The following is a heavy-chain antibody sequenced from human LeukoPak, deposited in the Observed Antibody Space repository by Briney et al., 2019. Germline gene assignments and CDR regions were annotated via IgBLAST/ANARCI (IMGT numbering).Heavy chain of an antibody. CDR1: GYTFTSYD. D-gene: IGHD5-12*01. CDR3: ARTIVREWLRGFDY. J-gene: IGHJ4*02. V-gene: IGHV1-8*01. CDR2: MNTNSGNT. Sequence: ASVKVSCKASGYTFTSYDINWVRQATGQGLEWMGWMNTNSGNTGYAQKFQGRVTMTRNTSISTAYMELSSLRSEDTAVYYCARTIVREWLRGFDYWGQGTLVTVSS.